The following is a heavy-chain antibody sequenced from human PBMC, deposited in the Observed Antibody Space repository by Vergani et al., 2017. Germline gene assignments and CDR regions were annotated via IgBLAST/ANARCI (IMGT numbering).Heavy chain of an antibody. CDR2: ISSSSSYI. Sequence: QVQLVESGGGLVKPGGSLRLSCAASGFSFSDHYMTWIRQAPGKGLEWVSSISSSSSYIYYADSVKGRFTISRDNAKNSLYLQMNSLRAEDTAVYYCARGGLTVTTLLVDWGQGTLVTVSS. D-gene: IGHD4-17*01. CDR3: ARGGLTVTTLLVD. V-gene: IGHV3-11*06. CDR1: GFSFSDHY. J-gene: IGHJ4*02.